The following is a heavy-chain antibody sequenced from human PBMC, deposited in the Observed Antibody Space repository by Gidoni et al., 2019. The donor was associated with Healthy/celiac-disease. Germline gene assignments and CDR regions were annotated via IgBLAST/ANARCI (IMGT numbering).Heavy chain of an antibody. CDR2: IRSKAYGETT. CDR1: GFTFGDYA. D-gene: IGHD6-19*01. CDR3: TRVSGLYYFDY. V-gene: IGHV3-49*04. J-gene: IGHJ4*02. Sequence: EVQLVESGGGLVQPGRSLRLSCTASGFTFGDYAMSWVRQAPGKGLEWVGFIRSKAYGETTEAAASVKGRFTISKNDSKSIAYLQMNSRKTEDTVVYYCTRVSGLYYFDYWGQETLVTVSS.